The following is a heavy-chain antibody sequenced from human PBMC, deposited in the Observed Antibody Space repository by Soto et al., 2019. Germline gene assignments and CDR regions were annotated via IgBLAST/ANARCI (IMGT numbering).Heavy chain of an antibody. CDR2: IGGYKGNT. Sequence: QVQLVQSGAEVREPGASVRVSCKASGYTFTNYGVSWVRQAPGQGLEWMGWIGGYKGNTNYAQKLQGRVTLTTDTSTSTAYMELRSLRFDDTAVYYCAPHTLDTGMPSGYWGQGTLLTVSS. J-gene: IGHJ4*02. V-gene: IGHV1-18*01. D-gene: IGHD5-18*01. CDR1: GYTFTNYG. CDR3: APHTLDTGMPSGY.